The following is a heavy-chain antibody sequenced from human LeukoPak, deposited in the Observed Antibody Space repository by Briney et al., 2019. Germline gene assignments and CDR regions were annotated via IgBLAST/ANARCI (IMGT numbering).Heavy chain of an antibody. CDR1: VYTFTGYY. D-gene: IGHD1-26*01. CDR2: FDPEDGET. Sequence: ASVKVSCKASVYTFTGYYMHWVRQARGAGLEWMGGFDPEDGETIYAQKFQGRVTMTEDTSTDTAYMELSSLRSDDTAVYYCATFGKRWELLTYYFDYWGQGTLVTVSS. J-gene: IGHJ4*02. V-gene: IGHV1-24*01. CDR3: ATFGKRWELLTYYFDY.